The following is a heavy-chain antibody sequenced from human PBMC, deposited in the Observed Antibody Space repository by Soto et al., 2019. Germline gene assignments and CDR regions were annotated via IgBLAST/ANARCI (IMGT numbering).Heavy chain of an antibody. D-gene: IGHD5-12*01. V-gene: IGHV3-21*01. CDR1: GFTFSSYS. J-gene: IGHJ6*02. Sequence: GGSLRLSCAASGFTFSSYSMNWVRQAPGKGLEWVSSISSSSSYIYYADSVKGRFTISRDNAKNSLYLQMNSLRAEDTAVYYCAREGLYSGYDNKPHYYYYYGMDVWGQGTTVTVSS. CDR3: AREGLYSGYDNKPHYYYYYGMDV. CDR2: ISSSSSYI.